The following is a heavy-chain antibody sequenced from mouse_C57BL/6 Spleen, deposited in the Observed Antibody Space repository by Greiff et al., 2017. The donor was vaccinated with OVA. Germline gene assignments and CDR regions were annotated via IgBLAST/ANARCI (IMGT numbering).Heavy chain of an antibody. D-gene: IGHD1-1*01. CDR3: ARDTTVEEYYFDY. J-gene: IGHJ2*01. CDR1: GYSFTGYY. CDR2: INPSTGGT. V-gene: IGHV1-42*01. Sequence: EVQLQQSGPELVKPGASVKISCKASGYSFTGYYMNWVKQSPEKSLEWIGEINPSTGGTTYNQKFKAKATLTVDKSSSTAYMQLKSLTSEDSAVYYCARDTTVEEYYFDYWGQGTTLTVSS.